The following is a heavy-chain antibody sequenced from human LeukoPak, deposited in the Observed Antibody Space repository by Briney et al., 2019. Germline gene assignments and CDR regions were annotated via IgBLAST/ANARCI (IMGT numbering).Heavy chain of an antibody. V-gene: IGHV3-11*04. J-gene: IGHJ4*02. Sequence: PGGSLRLSCAASGFTFSDYYMSWIRQAPGKGLEWVSYISSSGSTIYYADSVKGRFTISRDNAKNSLYLQMNSLRAEDTAVYYCARDFRLKYSSSFYGHWGQGTLVTVSS. CDR3: ARDFRLKYSSSFYGH. D-gene: IGHD6-13*01. CDR2: ISSSGSTI. CDR1: GFTFSDYY.